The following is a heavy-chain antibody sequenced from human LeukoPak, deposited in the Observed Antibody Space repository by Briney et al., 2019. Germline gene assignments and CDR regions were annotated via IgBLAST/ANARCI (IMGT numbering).Heavy chain of an antibody. CDR3: ANGGYSYGQFYYFDY. V-gene: IGHV3-23*01. CDR2: ISGSGGSI. J-gene: IGHJ4*02. Sequence: GGSLRLSCAASGFTFRSYAMSWVRQAPGKGLEWVSAISGSGGSIYDADSVKGRFTISRDNSKNTLYLQMNSLRAEDTAVYYCANGGYSYGQFYYFDYWGQGTLVTVSS. D-gene: IGHD5-18*01. CDR1: GFTFRSYA.